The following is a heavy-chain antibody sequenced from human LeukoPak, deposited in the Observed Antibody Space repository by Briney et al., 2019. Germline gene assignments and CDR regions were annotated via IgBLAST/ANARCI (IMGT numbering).Heavy chain of an antibody. Sequence: PGGSLRLSCAASGFTFSSYAMTWVRQAPGKGLEWVSYISSSGSSISYADSVKGRFTISRDNAKNSLYLQMNSLRAEDTAMYYCSSYYDIVTADYTPFVDYWGQGTLVTVSS. D-gene: IGHD3-9*01. CDR2: ISSSGSSI. CDR3: SSYYDIVTADYTPFVDY. V-gene: IGHV3-48*04. CDR1: GFTFSSYA. J-gene: IGHJ4*02.